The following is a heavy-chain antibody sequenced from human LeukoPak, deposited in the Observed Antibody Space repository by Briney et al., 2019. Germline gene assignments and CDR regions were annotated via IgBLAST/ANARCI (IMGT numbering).Heavy chain of an antibody. J-gene: IGHJ4*02. Sequence: PSETLSLTCTVSGGSISSYYWSWIRQPAGKGLEWIGRIYTSGSTNYNPSLKSRVAMSVDTSKNQFSLKLSSVTAADTAVYYCARGFQGGAAGAKYYFDYWGQGTLVTVSS. CDR3: ARGFQGGAAGAKYYFDY. CDR1: GGSISSYY. V-gene: IGHV4-4*07. D-gene: IGHD6-13*01. CDR2: IYTSGST.